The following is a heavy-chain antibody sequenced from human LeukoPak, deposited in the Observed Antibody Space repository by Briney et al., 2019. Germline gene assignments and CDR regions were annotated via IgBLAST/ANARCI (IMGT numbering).Heavy chain of an antibody. CDR2: IKQDGSEK. D-gene: IGHD3-9*01. CDR1: GFTFSSYW. V-gene: IGHV3-7*01. J-gene: IGHJ4*02. CDR3: ARDRVIRYFDWLSARPY. Sequence: GGSLRLSCAASGFTFSSYWMSWVRQAPGKGLEWVANIKQDGSEKYYVDSVKGQFTISRDNAKNSLYLQMNSLRAEDTAVYYCARDRVIRYFDWLSARPYWGQGTLVTVSS.